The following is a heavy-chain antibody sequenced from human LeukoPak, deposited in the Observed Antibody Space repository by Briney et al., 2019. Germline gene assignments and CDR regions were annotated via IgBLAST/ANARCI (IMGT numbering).Heavy chain of an antibody. V-gene: IGHV3-66*04. Sequence: GGSLRLSCAASGFTVSSNYMSWVRRAPGKGLEWVSVIYSGGSTYYADSVKGRFTISRDNSKNTLYLQMNSLRAEDTAVYYCARPSSSWLAFDIWGQGTMVTVSS. D-gene: IGHD6-13*01. J-gene: IGHJ3*02. CDR2: IYSGGST. CDR3: ARPSSSWLAFDI. CDR1: GFTVSSNY.